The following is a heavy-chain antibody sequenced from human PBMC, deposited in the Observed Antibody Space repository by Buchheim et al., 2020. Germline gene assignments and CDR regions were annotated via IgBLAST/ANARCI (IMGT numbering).Heavy chain of an antibody. CDR3: ARGDSSSPFPYYFDY. V-gene: IGHV4-59*01. CDR1: GGSISSYS. J-gene: IGHJ4*02. Sequence: QVQLQESGPGLVKPSETLSLTCTVSGGSISSYSWSWIRQPPGKGLEWIGYIYYSGSTNYNPSLKSRVTISVDTSKNQFSLKLSSVTAADTAVYYCARGDSSSPFPYYFDYWGQGTL. D-gene: IGHD6-6*01. CDR2: IYYSGST.